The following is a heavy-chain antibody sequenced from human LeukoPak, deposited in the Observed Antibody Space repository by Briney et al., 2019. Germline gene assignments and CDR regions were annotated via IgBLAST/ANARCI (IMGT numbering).Heavy chain of an antibody. Sequence: PGGSLRLPCAASGFTFSSYGMHWVRQAPGKGLEWVAFIRYDGSNKYYADSVKGRFTISRDNSKNTLYLQMNSLRAEDTAVYYCAKEDLGHYDILTGSPLGWGQGTMVTVSS. V-gene: IGHV3-30*02. CDR1: GFTFSSYG. CDR3: AKEDLGHYDILTGSPLG. D-gene: IGHD3-9*01. J-gene: IGHJ3*01. CDR2: IRYDGSNK.